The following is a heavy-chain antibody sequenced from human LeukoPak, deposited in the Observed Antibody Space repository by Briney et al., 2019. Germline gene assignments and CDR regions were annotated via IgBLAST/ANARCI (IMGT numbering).Heavy chain of an antibody. CDR1: GFTFSSYA. J-gene: IGHJ6*02. Sequence: GGSLRLSCAASGFTFSSYAMSWVRQAPGEGLEWVSAISGGGGSTYYADSVKGRFTISRDNSKNTLYLQMNSLRAEDTAVYYCAKDNTVTTFIYYYYGMDVWGQGTTVTVSS. CDR2: ISGGGGST. V-gene: IGHV3-23*01. CDR3: AKDNTVTTFIYYYYGMDV. D-gene: IGHD4-11*01.